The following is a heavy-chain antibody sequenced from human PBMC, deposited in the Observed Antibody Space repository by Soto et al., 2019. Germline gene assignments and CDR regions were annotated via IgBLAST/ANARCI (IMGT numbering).Heavy chain of an antibody. CDR3: ARGITGTTADYYYGMDV. V-gene: IGHV4-30-4*08. CDR2: IYYSGST. J-gene: IGHJ6*02. D-gene: IGHD1-20*01. CDR1: GFTFSSYA. Sequence: LRLSCAASGFTFSSYAMSWVRQPPGKGLEWIGYIYYSGSTYYNPSLKSRVTISVDTSKNQFSLKLSSVTAADTAVYYCARGITGTTADYYYGMDVWGQGTTVTVSS.